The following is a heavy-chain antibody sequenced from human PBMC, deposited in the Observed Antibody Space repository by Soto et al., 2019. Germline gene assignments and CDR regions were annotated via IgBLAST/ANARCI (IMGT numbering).Heavy chain of an antibody. CDR3: AKARTPITMVRGSDY. D-gene: IGHD3-10*01. Sequence: EVQLLESGGGLVQPGGSLRLSCAASGFTFSSYAMSWVRQAPGKGLEWVSAISGSGGSTYYADSVKGRFTISRDNSKNTLYLQMNSMRAEDTAVYYCAKARTPITMVRGSDYWGQGTLVTVSS. J-gene: IGHJ4*02. CDR1: GFTFSSYA. V-gene: IGHV3-23*01. CDR2: ISGSGGST.